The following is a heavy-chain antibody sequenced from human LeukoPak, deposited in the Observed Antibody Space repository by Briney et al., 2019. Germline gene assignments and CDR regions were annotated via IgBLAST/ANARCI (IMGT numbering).Heavy chain of an antibody. D-gene: IGHD3-16*02. CDR3: ARGRRYDYVWGSYRYDY. CDR1: GFTFSDYY. J-gene: IGHJ4*02. CDR2: IGSTI. V-gene: IGHV3-11*04. Sequence: GGSLRLSCVASGFTFSDYYMSWIRQAPGKGLEWVSYIGSTIYYADSVKGRFTISRDNAKNSLYLQMNSLRAEDTAVYYCARGRRYDYVWGSYRYDYWGQGTLVTVSS.